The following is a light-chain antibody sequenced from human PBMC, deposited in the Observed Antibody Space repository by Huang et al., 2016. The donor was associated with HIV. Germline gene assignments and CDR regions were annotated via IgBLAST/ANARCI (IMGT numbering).Light chain of an antibody. V-gene: IGKV3-11*01. J-gene: IGKJ4*01. CDR1: PSVSSY. CDR3: QQRSNWAPIT. Sequence: EIVLTQSPATLSLSPGERATLSCRASPSVSSYLAWYQQKPGQAPSLLIYDASNRATGIPARFSGSGSGTAFTLTISSLEPEDFAVYYCQQRSNWAPITFGGGTKVEIK. CDR2: DAS.